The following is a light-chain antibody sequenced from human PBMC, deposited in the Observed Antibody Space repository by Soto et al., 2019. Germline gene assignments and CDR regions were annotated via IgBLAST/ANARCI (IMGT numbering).Light chain of an antibody. J-gene: IGKJ1*01. V-gene: IGKV1-8*01. Sequence: AIRMTQSPSSLSASTGDRVTITCRASQGISSYLAWYQQKPGKAPKLLIYAASTLQSGVPSRFSGSGSGTDFTLTISRLQSEDFATYYCQQYYTSPSFGQGTKVEIK. CDR1: QGISSY. CDR3: QQYYTSPS. CDR2: AAS.